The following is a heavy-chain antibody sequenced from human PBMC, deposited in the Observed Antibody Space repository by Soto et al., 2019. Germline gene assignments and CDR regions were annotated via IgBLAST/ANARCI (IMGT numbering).Heavy chain of an antibody. CDR3: ARDGIAAAGIVYYYGMDV. CDR1: GGSVSSGSYH. V-gene: IGHV4-61*01. J-gene: IGHJ6*02. D-gene: IGHD6-13*01. CDR2: IHYSGST. Sequence: QVQLQESGPGLVKPSETLSLTCTVSGGSVSSGSYHWTWIRQPPGKGLEWIGYIHYSGSTNYNPSLKSRVTISVDTSKNQGSLKLSSVTAADTAVYYCARDGIAAAGIVYYYGMDVWGQGTTVTVSS.